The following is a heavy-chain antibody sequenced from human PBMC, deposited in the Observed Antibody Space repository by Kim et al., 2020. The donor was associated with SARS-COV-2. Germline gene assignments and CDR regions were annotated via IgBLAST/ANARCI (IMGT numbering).Heavy chain of an antibody. V-gene: IGHV7-4-1*02. Sequence: TGNPTYAQGFTGRFVFSLDPSVSTAYLQISSLKAEDTAVYYCARRSTGDYWGQGTLVTVSS. CDR3: ARRSTGDY. D-gene: IGHD2-2*01. CDR2: TGNP. J-gene: IGHJ4*02.